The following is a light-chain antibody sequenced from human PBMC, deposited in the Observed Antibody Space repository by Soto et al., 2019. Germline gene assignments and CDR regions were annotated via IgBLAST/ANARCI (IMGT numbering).Light chain of an antibody. CDR3: QVWDYDTDNWV. Sequence: SYELTQPTSVSVAPGQTARITCGGNNLGGKNVHWYQQRPGQVPVLVVFDDRDRPSGIPERFSGSNSGNTATLTISKVESGDEADYYCQVWDYDTDNWVFGGGTKVTVL. J-gene: IGLJ3*02. CDR1: NLGGKN. CDR2: DDR. V-gene: IGLV3-21*02.